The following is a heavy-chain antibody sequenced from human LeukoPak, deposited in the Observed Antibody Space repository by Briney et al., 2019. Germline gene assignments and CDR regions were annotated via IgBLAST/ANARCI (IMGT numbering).Heavy chain of an antibody. J-gene: IGHJ4*02. CDR1: GGSFSGYY. Sequence: SETLSLTCAVYGGSFSGYYWSWIRQPPGKGLEWIGEINHSGSTNYNPSLKSRVTISVDTSKNQFSLKLSSVTAADTAVYYCARGRRGTGNDYWGQGTLVTVS. CDR3: ARGRRGTGNDY. D-gene: IGHD1-14*01. CDR2: INHSGST. V-gene: IGHV4-34*01.